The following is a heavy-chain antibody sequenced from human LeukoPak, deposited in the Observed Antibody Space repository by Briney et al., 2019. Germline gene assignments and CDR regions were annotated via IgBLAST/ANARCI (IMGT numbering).Heavy chain of an antibody. Sequence: ESGPALVKPTQTLTLTCIFSGFSLSTSGMCVSWIRQPPGKALEWLARIDWDDDKYYSTSLKTRLTISKDTSKNQVVLTMTNMDPVDTATYYCARRVAGTRYFDYWGQGTLVTVSS. CDR3: ARRVAGTRYFDY. J-gene: IGHJ4*02. CDR2: IDWDDDK. D-gene: IGHD6-19*01. CDR1: GFSLSTSGMC. V-gene: IGHV2-70*11.